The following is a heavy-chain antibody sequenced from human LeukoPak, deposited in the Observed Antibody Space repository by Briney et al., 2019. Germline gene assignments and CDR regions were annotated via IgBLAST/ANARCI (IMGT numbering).Heavy chain of an antibody. D-gene: IGHD6-13*01. J-gene: IGHJ6*02. CDR3: AKAASSSWPSYYYGMDV. Sequence: GGSLRLSCSASGFTFSTYWMSWVRQAPGKGLEWVSVITGSGGNTYYADSVKGRFTISKDNSKNTVYLQMSSLRVDDTAVYYCAKAASSSWPSYYYGMDVWGQGTTVTVSS. V-gene: IGHV3-23*01. CDR2: ITGSGGNT. CDR1: GFTFSTYW.